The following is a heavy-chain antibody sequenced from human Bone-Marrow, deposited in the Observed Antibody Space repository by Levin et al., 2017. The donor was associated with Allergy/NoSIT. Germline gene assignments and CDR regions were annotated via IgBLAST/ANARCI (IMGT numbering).Heavy chain of an antibody. CDR2: ISSSSSYI. J-gene: IGHJ3*02. CDR3: AREHMEWKYAFEI. CDR1: GFTFSSYS. V-gene: IGHV3-21*01. D-gene: IGHD3-3*01. Sequence: GGSLRLSCAASGFTFSSYSMNWVRQAPGKGLEWVSSISSSSSYIYYADSVKGRSTISRDNAKNSVYLQMNSLRAEDTAVYYCAREHMEWKYAFEIWGQGTMVTVSS.